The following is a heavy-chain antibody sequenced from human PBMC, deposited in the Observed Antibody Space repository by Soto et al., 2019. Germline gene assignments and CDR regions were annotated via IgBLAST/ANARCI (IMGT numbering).Heavy chain of an antibody. D-gene: IGHD6-19*01. CDR1: GYTFTSYA. CDR3: ARAVAGTKFFDY. V-gene: IGHV1-18*01. CDR2: LSAYNGNT. Sequence: QIHLVQSGAEVKEPGASVKVSCKTSGYTFTSYAISWVRQAPGQGLEWMGWLSAYNGNTNYAQNLQGRVTVTTDTSTDTAYMELRSLRSDDTAVYYCARAVAGTKFFDYWGQGTLVTVSS. J-gene: IGHJ4*02.